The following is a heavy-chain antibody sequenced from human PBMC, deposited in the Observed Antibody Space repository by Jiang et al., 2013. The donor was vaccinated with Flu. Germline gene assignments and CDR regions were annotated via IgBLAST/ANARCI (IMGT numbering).Heavy chain of an antibody. Sequence: KPTQTLTLTCTFSGFSLSTSGVGVGWIRQPPGKALEWLALIYWDDDKRYSPSLKSRLTITKDTSKNQVVLTMTNMDPVDTATYYCAHSEEGYYGSGSHHPLFNYWGQGTLVTVSS. J-gene: IGHJ4*02. CDR3: AHSEEGYYGSGSHHPLFNY. CDR2: IYWDDDK. V-gene: IGHV2-5*02. CDR1: GFSLSTSGVG. D-gene: IGHD3-10*01.